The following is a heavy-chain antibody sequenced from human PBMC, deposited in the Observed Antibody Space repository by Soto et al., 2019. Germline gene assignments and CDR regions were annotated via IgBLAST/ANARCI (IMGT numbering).Heavy chain of an antibody. CDR3: XXXXXXXXXXXXXX. CDR2: INGDGSST. CDR1: GFTFSSYW. Sequence: EVQLVESGGGLVQPGGSLRLSCAASGFTFSSYWMHWVRQAPGKGLVWVSRINGDGSSTTYADSVKGRFIISRDNAKNTLYLQMNSLRAEXXXXXXXXXXXXXXXXXXXXXXGQGTLVTVSS. J-gene: IGHJ4*02. V-gene: IGHV3-74*01.